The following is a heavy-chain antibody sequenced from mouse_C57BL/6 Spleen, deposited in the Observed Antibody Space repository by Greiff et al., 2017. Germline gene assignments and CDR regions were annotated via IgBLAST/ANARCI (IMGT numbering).Heavy chain of an antibody. D-gene: IGHD3-1*01. CDR3: TRVGVDFDY. CDR1: GFTFSSYA. V-gene: IGHV5-9-1*02. J-gene: IGHJ2*01. Sequence: DVKLQESGAGLVKPGGSLKLSCAASGFTFSSYAMSWVRQTPEQRLEWVAYISRGGDYIYYADTVKGRFTISLDNSRNTSYLQMSSLTSAYTAMYYYTRVGVDFDYGGQGTTLTVSS. CDR2: ISRGGDYI.